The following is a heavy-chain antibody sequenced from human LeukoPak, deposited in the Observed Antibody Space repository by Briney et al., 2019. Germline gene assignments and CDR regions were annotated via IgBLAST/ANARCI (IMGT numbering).Heavy chain of an antibody. D-gene: IGHD6-19*01. Sequence: GGSLRLSCAASGFTFSSYGMSWVRQAPGKGLEWVSAISGSGGSTYYADSVKGRFTISRDNSKNTLYLQMNSLRAEDTAVYYCAKDDHSSGWYDYWGQGTLVTVSS. CDR2: ISGSGGST. V-gene: IGHV3-23*01. J-gene: IGHJ4*02. CDR3: AKDDHSSGWYDY. CDR1: GFTFSSYG.